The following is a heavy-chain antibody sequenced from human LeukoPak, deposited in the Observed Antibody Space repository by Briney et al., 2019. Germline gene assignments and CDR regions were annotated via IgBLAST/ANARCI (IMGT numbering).Heavy chain of an antibody. D-gene: IGHD3-10*01. CDR3: ARVGLLWFGELSPHDAFDI. Sequence: ASVKVSYKASGYTFTSYGISWVRQAPGQGLEWMGWISAYNGNTNYAQKLQGRVTMTTDTSTSTAYMELRSLRSDDTAVYYCARVGLLWFGELSPHDAFDIWGQGTMVTVSS. CDR1: GYTFTSYG. J-gene: IGHJ3*02. V-gene: IGHV1-18*01. CDR2: ISAYNGNT.